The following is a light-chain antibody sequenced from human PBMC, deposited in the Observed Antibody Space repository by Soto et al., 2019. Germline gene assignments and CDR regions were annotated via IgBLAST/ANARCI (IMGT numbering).Light chain of an antibody. CDR1: QAIGNY. CDR2: AAS. V-gene: IGKV1-27*01. J-gene: IGKJ3*01. CDR3: QKYNGVPLS. Sequence: DIQVAQFPSSLSASVGDRVTITCRASQAIGNYLAWYQQKPGKVPKLLIYAASTLQSGVPSRFSGSRSGTDFTLTVSSLQSEDVASYYCQKYNGVPLSFGPGNKVDI.